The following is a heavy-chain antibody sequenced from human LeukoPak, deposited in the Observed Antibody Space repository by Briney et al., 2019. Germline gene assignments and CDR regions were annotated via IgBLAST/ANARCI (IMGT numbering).Heavy chain of an antibody. CDR3: ARHVWLQPFDY. Sequence: SETLSLTCSVSGGSMNSYYWSWIRQSPGKGLEWIGYIYYSGSTNYNPSLKSRVTISVDTSKNQFSLKLSPVTAADTAVYYCARHVWLQPFDYWGQGTLVTVSS. J-gene: IGHJ4*02. CDR2: IYYSGST. D-gene: IGHD3-9*01. V-gene: IGHV4-59*08. CDR1: GGSMNSYY.